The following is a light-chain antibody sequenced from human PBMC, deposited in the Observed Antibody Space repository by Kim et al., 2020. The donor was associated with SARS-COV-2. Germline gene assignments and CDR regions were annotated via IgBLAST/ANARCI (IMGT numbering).Light chain of an antibody. V-gene: IGLV3-25*03. CDR3: QSADSSGTYPYWV. CDR2: KDS. Sequence: GQAARIAWSGSALAKQFAYWYQQRPGQAPVLVIYKDSERPSGIPERFSGSSSGTTVTLTISGVQAEDEADYYCQSADSSGTYPYWVFGGGTQLTVL. J-gene: IGLJ3*02. CDR1: ALAKQF.